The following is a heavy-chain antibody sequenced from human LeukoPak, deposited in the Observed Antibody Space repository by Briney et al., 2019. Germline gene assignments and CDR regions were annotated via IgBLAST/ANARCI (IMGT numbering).Heavy chain of an antibody. Sequence: GRSLRLSCAASGFTFSSYAMHWVRQAPGKGLEWVAVISYDGSNKYYADSVKGRFTISRDNSKNTLYLQMNSLRAEDTAVYYCARDQTHYYDSSLYGMDVWGQGTTVTVSS. V-gene: IGHV3-30-3*01. D-gene: IGHD3-22*01. CDR3: ARDQTHYYDSSLYGMDV. CDR1: GFTFSSYA. J-gene: IGHJ6*02. CDR2: ISYDGSNK.